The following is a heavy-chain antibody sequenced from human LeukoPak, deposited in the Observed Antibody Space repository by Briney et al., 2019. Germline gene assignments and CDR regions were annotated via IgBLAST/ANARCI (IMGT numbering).Heavy chain of an antibody. Sequence: GGSLRLSCAASGFTFSSYSMNWVRQAPGKGLEWVSSISSSSSYIYYADSVKGRFTISRDNAKNSLCLQMNSLRAEDTAVYYCARGFGVPAAKIDYWGQGTLVTVSS. V-gene: IGHV3-21*01. J-gene: IGHJ4*02. CDR1: GFTFSSYS. D-gene: IGHD2-2*01. CDR3: ARGFGVPAAKIDY. CDR2: ISSSSSYI.